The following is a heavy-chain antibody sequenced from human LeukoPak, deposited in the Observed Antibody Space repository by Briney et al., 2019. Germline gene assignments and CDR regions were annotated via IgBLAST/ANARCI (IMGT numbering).Heavy chain of an antibody. CDR1: GGSILSTNW. D-gene: IGHD1-26*01. CDR2: VHLNGAT. V-gene: IGHV4-4*02. J-gene: IGHJ4*02. Sequence: LETLSLTRAVSGGSILSTNWWSWVRQPPGKGLEWIGEVHLNGATNYNPSVEGRVTMSIDKSKNHLSLEVISVTAADTAMYYCTRESGAFSPFGFWGQGTLVPVSS. CDR3: TRESGAFSPFGF.